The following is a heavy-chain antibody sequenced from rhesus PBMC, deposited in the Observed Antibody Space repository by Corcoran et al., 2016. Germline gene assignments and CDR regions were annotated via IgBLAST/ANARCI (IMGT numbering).Heavy chain of an antibody. J-gene: IGHJ5-2*02. CDR1: GGSFSGYY. Sequence: QVQLQESGPGLVKPSETLSLTCAVSGGSFSGYYWGLIRQSPGKGLVWIGYISGTSGGTDHHTSHKSRDTISADTSKNQVSLKLTSLAAADTAVYFCARGSEPLDVWGRGILVTVSS. V-gene: IGHV4-165*01. CDR3: ARGSEPLDV. CDR2: ISGTSGGT.